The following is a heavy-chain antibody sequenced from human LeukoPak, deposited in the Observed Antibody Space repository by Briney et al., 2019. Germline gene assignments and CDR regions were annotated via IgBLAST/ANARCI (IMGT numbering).Heavy chain of an antibody. D-gene: IGHD3-10*01. V-gene: IGHV3-30*03. CDR3: AREYYYGSGSYYNGY. J-gene: IGHJ4*02. CDR1: GFTFSSYG. Sequence: GGSLRLSCAASGFTFSSYGMHWVRQAPGKGLEWVAVISYDGSNKYCADSVKGRFTISRDNSKNTLYLQMNSLRAEDTAVYYCAREYYYGSGSYYNGYWGQGTLVTVSS. CDR2: ISYDGSNK.